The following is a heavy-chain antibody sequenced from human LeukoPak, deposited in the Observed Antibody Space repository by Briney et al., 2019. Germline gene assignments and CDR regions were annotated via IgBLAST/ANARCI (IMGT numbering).Heavy chain of an antibody. CDR1: GGSFSGYYW. V-gene: IGHV3-74*01. J-gene: IGHJ5*02. CDR2: IDSDGSPT. Sequence: LSLTCAVYGGSFSGYYWMHWVRQAPGKGLVWVSRIDSDGSPTTYADSVKGRFTISRDNAENTLYLQMNSLRVEDTAVYFCARGYCTSTSCLSRFADHWGQGILVTVSS. CDR3: ARGYCTSTSCLSRFADH. D-gene: IGHD2-2*01.